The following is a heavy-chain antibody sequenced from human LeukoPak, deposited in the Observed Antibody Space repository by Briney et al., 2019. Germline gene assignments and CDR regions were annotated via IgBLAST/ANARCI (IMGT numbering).Heavy chain of an antibody. CDR3: AKKACTSTSCYNNF. D-gene: IGHD2-2*02. CDR2: ISGNNGDNT. Sequence: PGGSLRLSCAASGFTFSDYAMSWVRQAPGKGLEWVSSISGNNGDNTFYEDSVKGRFTISRDNSKNTLFLQINSLRAEDAAAYYCAKKACTSTSCYNNFWGQGTLVTVSS. J-gene: IGHJ4*02. V-gene: IGHV3-23*01. CDR1: GFTFSDYA.